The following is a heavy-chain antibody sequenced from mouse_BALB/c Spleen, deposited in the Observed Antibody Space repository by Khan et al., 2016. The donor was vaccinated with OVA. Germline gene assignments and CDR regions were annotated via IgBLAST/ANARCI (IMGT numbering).Heavy chain of an antibody. J-gene: IGHJ1*01. CDR3: ARWVYSYDRDFDL. Sequence: EVQLQESGPSLVKPSQTLSLTCSVTGDSITSGYWNWIRKFPGNKLEYMGYITYSGTTYYNPSLKSRISFTRDTSKSQYYLQLNSVTTEDTATYXSARWVYSYDRDFDLWGAGTTVTVSS. V-gene: IGHV3-8*02. D-gene: IGHD2-12*01. CDR2: ITYSGTT. CDR1: GDSITSGY.